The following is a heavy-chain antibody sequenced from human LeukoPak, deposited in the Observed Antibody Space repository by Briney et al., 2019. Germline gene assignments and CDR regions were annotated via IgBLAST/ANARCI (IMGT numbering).Heavy chain of an antibody. Sequence: SETLSLTCTVSGGSISSYYWSWIRQPPGKGLEWIGYIYSSGSTNYNPSLKSRVTISIDTSKNQFSLKLSSVTAADTAVYYCAREGTTVTHFDYWGQGTLVTVSS. CDR3: AREGTTVTHFDY. V-gene: IGHV4-59*01. CDR2: IYSSGST. CDR1: GGSISSYY. D-gene: IGHD4-11*01. J-gene: IGHJ4*02.